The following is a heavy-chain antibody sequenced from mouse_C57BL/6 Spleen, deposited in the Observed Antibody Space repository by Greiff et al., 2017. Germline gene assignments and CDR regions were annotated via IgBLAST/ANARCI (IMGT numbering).Heavy chain of an antibody. CDR1: GYSITSGYY. J-gene: IGHJ2*01. CDR2: ISYDGSN. V-gene: IGHV3-6*01. CDR3: ARGDGYYEDY. D-gene: IGHD2-3*01. Sequence: EVQRVESGPGLVKPSQSLSLTCSVTGYSITSGYYWNWIRQFPGNKLEWMGYISYDGSNNYNPSLKNRISITRDTSKNQFFLKLNSVTTEDTATYYCARGDGYYEDYWGQGTTLTVSS.